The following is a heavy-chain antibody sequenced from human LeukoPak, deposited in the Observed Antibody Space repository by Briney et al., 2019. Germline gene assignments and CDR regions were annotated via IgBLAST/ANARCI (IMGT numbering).Heavy chain of an antibody. CDR3: AREGYDYVWGSYRSLDS. V-gene: IGHV3-11*01. D-gene: IGHD3-16*02. Sequence: GGSLRLSCAASGFTFSGYYMSWIRQAPGKGLEWVSYITSSGTSIYHADSVKGRFTISRDNAKSSLYLQMNSLRAEDTAVYYCAREGYDYVWGSYRSLDSWGQGTLVTASS. CDR1: GFTFSGYY. J-gene: IGHJ5*01. CDR2: ITSSGTSI.